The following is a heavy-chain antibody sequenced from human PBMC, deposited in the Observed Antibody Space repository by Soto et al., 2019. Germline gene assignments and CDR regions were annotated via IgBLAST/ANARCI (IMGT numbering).Heavy chain of an antibody. Sequence: GGSLRLSCAASGFTFSSYAMSWVRQAPGKGLEWVSAISGSGGSTYYADSVKGRFTISRENSKNTLYLQLNSLRAEDTAVYYCASDSNGSGSYDYFDYWGQGTLVTVSS. V-gene: IGHV3-23*01. J-gene: IGHJ4*02. CDR2: ISGSGGST. D-gene: IGHD3-10*01. CDR1: GFTFSSYA. CDR3: ASDSNGSGSYDYFDY.